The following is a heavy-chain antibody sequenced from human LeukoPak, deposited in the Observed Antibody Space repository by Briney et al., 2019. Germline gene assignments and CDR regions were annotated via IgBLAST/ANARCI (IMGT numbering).Heavy chain of an antibody. CDR3: ASGLYYYDSSGYYYDLP. CDR2: IYPGDSDT. Sequence: GESLKISCKGSGYSFTSYWIGWVRQMPGKGLEWMGIIYPGDSDTRYSPSFQGQVTISADKSISTAYLQWSSLKASDTAMYYCASGLYYYDSSGYYYDLPRGQGTLVTVSS. J-gene: IGHJ5*02. CDR1: GYSFTSYW. D-gene: IGHD3-22*01. V-gene: IGHV5-51*01.